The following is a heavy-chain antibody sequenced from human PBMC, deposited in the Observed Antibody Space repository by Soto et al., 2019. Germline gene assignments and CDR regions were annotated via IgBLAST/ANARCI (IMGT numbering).Heavy chain of an antibody. CDR1: GFTFSSYS. D-gene: IGHD3-22*01. Sequence: EVQLVESGGGLVKPGGSLRLSCAASGFTFSSYSMNWVRQAPGKGLEWVSSISSSSSYIYYADSVKGRFTISRDNAKNSLYLQMNSLRAEDTAVYYCARDTRGVDDSSGIKGWYFDLWGRGTLVTVSS. J-gene: IGHJ2*01. V-gene: IGHV3-21*01. CDR2: ISSSSSYI. CDR3: ARDTRGVDDSSGIKGWYFDL.